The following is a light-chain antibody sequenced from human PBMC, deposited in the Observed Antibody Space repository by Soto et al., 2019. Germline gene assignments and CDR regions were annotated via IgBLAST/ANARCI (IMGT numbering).Light chain of an antibody. CDR2: DVS. V-gene: IGLV2-11*01. J-gene: IGLJ1*01. CDR1: RSEVGGYNY. Sequence: QTVLTQPRSVSGSPGQSVTMSCTGTRSEVGGYNYVSWYQKLPGKAPKLMIYDVSKRPSGVPDRFSGSKSGNTASLTISGIQAEDEADYYCCSFAGGYTFVFGSGTKLTVL. CDR3: CSFAGGYTFV.